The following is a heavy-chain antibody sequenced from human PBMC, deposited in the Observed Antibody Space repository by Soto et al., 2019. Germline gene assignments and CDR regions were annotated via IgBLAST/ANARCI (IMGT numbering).Heavy chain of an antibody. Sequence: SETLSLTGAVSGCSISSGSYNCSWIRQHPGKGLEWIGYIYYSGSTYYNPSLKSRVTISVDTSKNQFSLNLCSVTAADTAVYYCARFGMITFGTHEAFDSWGQGTMVIVSS. D-gene: IGHD3-16*01. CDR3: ARFGMITFGTHEAFDS. V-gene: IGHV4-31*11. J-gene: IGHJ3*02. CDR1: GCSISSGSYN. CDR2: IYYSGST.